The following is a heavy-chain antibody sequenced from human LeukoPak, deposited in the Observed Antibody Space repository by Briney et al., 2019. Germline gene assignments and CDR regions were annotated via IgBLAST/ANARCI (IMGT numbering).Heavy chain of an antibody. J-gene: IGHJ6*02. CDR2: IYYSGST. D-gene: IGHD6-13*01. V-gene: IGHV4-61*03. CDR3: ARGPSSWYGDYYGMDV. Sequence: PSETLSLTCTVSGGSVSSGSYYWSWIRQPPGKGLEWIGYIYYSGSTNYNPSLKNRVTMSVDTSKNHFSLKLSSVTAADTAVYYCARGPSSWYGDYYGMDVWGQGTTVTVSS. CDR1: GGSVSSGSYY.